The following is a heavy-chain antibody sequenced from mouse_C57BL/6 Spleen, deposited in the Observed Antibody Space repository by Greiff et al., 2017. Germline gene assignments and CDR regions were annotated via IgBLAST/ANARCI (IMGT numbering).Heavy chain of an antibody. D-gene: IGHD1-1*01. V-gene: IGHV5-9-1*02. CDR2: ISSGGDYI. J-gene: IGHJ2*01. CDR3: TIVWTTPSYYFDY. Sequence: EVQRVESGEGLVKPGGSLKLSCAASGFTFSSYAMSWVRQTPEKRLEWVAYISSGGDYIYYADTVKGRFTISRDNARNTLYLQMSSLKSEDTAMYYCTIVWTTPSYYFDYWGQGTTLTVSS. CDR1: GFTFSSYA.